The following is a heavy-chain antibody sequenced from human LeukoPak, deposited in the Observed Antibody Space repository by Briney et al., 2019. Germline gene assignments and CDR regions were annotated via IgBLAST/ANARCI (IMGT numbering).Heavy chain of an antibody. D-gene: IGHD3-10*01. CDR3: ARSLRVRGVPDYMDV. Sequence: GGSLRLSCAASGFTFSSYAMTWVRQAPGKGLEWVSVIHKSAITYYADTVKGRFTISRDNSKNMLYLQMNSLRAEDTAVYYCARSLRVRGVPDYMDVWGKGTTVTISS. V-gene: IGHV3-53*01. CDR1: GFTFSSYA. CDR2: IHKSAIT. J-gene: IGHJ6*03.